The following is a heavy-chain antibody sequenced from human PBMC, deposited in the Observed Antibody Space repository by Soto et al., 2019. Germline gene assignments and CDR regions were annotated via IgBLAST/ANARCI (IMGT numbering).Heavy chain of an antibody. CDR2: IYYSGST. CDR1: GGSSSSSSYC. D-gene: IGHD5-18*01. J-gene: IGHJ6*02. CDR3: ACIFSGGYGYGFYYYGMDV. Sequence: PSETLSLTCTVSGGSSSSSSYCWGWIRQPPGKGLEWIGSIYYSGSTYYNPSLKSRVTISVDTSKNQFSLKLSSVTAADTAVYYCACIFSGGYGYGFYYYGMDVWGRGTTVTVSS. V-gene: IGHV4-39*01.